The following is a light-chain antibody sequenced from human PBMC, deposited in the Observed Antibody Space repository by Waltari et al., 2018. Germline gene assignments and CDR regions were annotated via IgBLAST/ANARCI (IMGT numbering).Light chain of an antibody. V-gene: IGLV1-47*01. CDR2: RNN. CDR1: NYHIGNNF. Sequence: QSVLSQPPSASGTPGQRVTISCSGSNYHIGNNFVYWYHQLPGTAPKLLIYRNNQRPAGVPDRFSGSKSRTSASLAISGLRSEDEADYYCASWDGSLGGVIFGGGTKLTVL. CDR3: ASWDGSLGGVI. J-gene: IGLJ2*01.